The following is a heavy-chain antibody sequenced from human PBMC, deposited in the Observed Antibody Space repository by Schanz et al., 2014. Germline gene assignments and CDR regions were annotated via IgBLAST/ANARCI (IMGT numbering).Heavy chain of an antibody. V-gene: IGHV3-23*01. D-gene: IGHD3-10*01. J-gene: IGHJ3*02. CDR2: ISGSGGST. CDR1: GFSFSSYA. CDR3: AKGRFGELSAFDI. Sequence: EVQLLESGGGLVQPGGSLRLSCATSGFSFSSYAINWVRQAPGKGLEWVSAISGSGGSTYYADSVKGRFTISRDNAKNSLYLLMNSLRAEDTAIYYCAKGRFGELSAFDIWGQGTMVTVSS.